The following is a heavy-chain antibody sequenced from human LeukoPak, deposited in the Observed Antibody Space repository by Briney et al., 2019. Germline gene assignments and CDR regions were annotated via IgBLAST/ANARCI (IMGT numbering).Heavy chain of an antibody. CDR2: IYHSGST. Sequence: PSETLSLTCTVSGYSISGGYYWGWIRQPPGKGLEWIGSIYHSGSTYYNPPLKSRVTISVDTSKNQFSLKLSSVTAADTAVYYCARGRGRKAGTFPFDYWGQGTLVTVSS. CDR1: GYSISGGYY. CDR3: ARGRGRKAGTFPFDY. J-gene: IGHJ4*02. D-gene: IGHD6-19*01. V-gene: IGHV4-38-2*02.